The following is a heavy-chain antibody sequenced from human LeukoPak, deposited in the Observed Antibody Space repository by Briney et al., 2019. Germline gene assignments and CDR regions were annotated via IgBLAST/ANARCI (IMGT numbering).Heavy chain of an antibody. D-gene: IGHD3-22*01. Sequence: GGSLRLSCAASGFTFSSYWMHWVRQAPGKGLVWVSRINSDGSSTSYADSVKGRFTISRDNAKNTLYLQMNSLRAEDMAVYYCARVPHSSGYYNPWGQGTLVTVSS. CDR2: INSDGSST. CDR1: GFTFSSYW. CDR3: ARVPHSSGYYNP. V-gene: IGHV3-74*01. J-gene: IGHJ5*02.